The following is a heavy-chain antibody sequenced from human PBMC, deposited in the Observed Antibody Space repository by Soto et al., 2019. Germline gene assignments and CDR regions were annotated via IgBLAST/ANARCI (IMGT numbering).Heavy chain of an antibody. J-gene: IGHJ4*02. V-gene: IGHV1-46*01. CDR3: ARGTPVFFDY. Sequence: GASVKVSCKASGYTFTSYYMHWVRQAPGQGLEWVGIINPSVGTTSYAQKFQGRVTMTRDTSTSTVYMELSSLRSEDTAVYYCARGTPVFFDYWGQETLVTVSS. CDR1: GYTFTSYY. CDR2: INPSVGTT.